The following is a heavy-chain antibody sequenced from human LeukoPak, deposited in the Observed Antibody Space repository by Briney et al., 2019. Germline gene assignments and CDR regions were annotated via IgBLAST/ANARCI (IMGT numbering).Heavy chain of an antibody. Sequence: SETLSLTCAVYDGSFSGYYWSWIRQPPGKGLEWIGEINHSGSTNYNPSLKSRVTISIDTSKNQFSLKLSSVTAADTAVYYCAREDLEEGSSSWPEYFQHWGQGTLVTVSS. D-gene: IGHD6-13*01. CDR3: AREDLEEGSSSWPEYFQH. J-gene: IGHJ1*01. V-gene: IGHV4-34*01. CDR2: INHSGST. CDR1: DGSFSGYY.